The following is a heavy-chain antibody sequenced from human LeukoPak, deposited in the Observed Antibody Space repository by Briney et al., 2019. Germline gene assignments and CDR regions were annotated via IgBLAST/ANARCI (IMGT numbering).Heavy chain of an antibody. J-gene: IGHJ4*02. CDR3: AKGSYYDSSGSFYFDY. CDR2: ISGSGDNT. CDR1: GFTFSSYA. V-gene: IGHV3-23*01. Sequence: GGSLRLSCAASGFTFSSYAMSWDRQAPGKGLEWVSGISGSGDNTYYADSVKGRFTISRDNSKNTLYVQVNSLGTEDTAAYYCAKGSYYDSSGSFYFDYWGQGTLVTVSS. D-gene: IGHD3-22*01.